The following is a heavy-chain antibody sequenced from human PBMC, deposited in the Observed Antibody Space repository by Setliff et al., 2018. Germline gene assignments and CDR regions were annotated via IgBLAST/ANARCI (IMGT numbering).Heavy chain of an antibody. CDR1: GYSFTGYQ. V-gene: IGHV1-2*02. J-gene: IGHJ5*02. CDR3: ARDSASCDSTSCYWAVNWFDP. CDR2: INPNSGVA. D-gene: IGHD2-2*01. Sequence: ASVKVSCKASGYSFTGYQIYWMRLAPGQGLEWMGWINPNSGVANYARRFEGRVTMTSDTPISTVYMEVNSLRSDDTAVYFCARDSASCDSTSCYWAVNWFDPWGQGTLVTVSS.